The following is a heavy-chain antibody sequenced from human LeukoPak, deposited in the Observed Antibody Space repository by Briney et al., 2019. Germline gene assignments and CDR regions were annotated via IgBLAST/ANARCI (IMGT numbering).Heavy chain of an antibody. CDR1: GDSVSSNSAA. CDR2: TYYRSKWYN. J-gene: IGHJ4*02. V-gene: IGHV6-1*01. D-gene: IGHD6-13*01. CDR3: ARDLGSIAAVFDY. Sequence: SQTLSLTCAISGDSVSSNSAAWNWIGQSPSSGLEWLARTYYRSKWYNDYAVSVKSRITVNPDTSKNQFSLQLNSVTPEDTAVYYCARDLGSIAAVFDYWGQGSLVTVSS.